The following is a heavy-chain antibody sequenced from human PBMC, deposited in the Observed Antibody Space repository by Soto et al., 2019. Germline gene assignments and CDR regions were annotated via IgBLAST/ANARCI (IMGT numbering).Heavy chain of an antibody. J-gene: IGHJ4*02. V-gene: IGHV1-58*01. Sequence: QMQLVQSGPEGKKPGTSVKVSCKASGFTFTSSAVQWVRQARGQRLEWIGWIGVGSGNRHYAQKFQERVTITRDMSTNTAYMELSSLRSEDTAVYYCAALGVNFDHWGQGTLVTVSS. CDR3: AALGVNFDH. D-gene: IGHD2-8*01. CDR2: IGVGSGNR. CDR1: GFTFTSSA.